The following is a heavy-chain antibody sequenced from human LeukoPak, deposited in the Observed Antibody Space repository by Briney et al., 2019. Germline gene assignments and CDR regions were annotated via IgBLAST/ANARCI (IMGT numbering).Heavy chain of an antibody. CDR1: GYTFTSYD. J-gene: IGHJ4*02. Sequence: ASVKVSCKASGYTFTSYDINWLRQATGQGLEWMGWRNPNSGNTGYAQKFQGRVTMTRNTSISTAYMELSSLRSEDTAVYFCARERRLKDSSGYFGRDYWGQGTLVTVSS. CDR2: RNPNSGNT. CDR3: ARERRLKDSSGYFGRDY. V-gene: IGHV1-8*01. D-gene: IGHD3-22*01.